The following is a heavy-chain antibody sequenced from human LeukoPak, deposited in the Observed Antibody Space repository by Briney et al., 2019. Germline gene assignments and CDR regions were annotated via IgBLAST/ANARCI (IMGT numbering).Heavy chain of an antibody. CDR1: GGSISSYY. Sequence: PSATLSLTCTVSGGSISSYYWSWLRQPPGKGLGWVGYIYYSGSTNYNPSLKSRVTISVDTSKNQFSLKLSSVTAADTAVYYCARTEYSSGWYYFDYWGQGTLVTVSS. V-gene: IGHV4-59*01. J-gene: IGHJ4*02. D-gene: IGHD6-19*01. CDR2: IYYSGST. CDR3: ARTEYSSGWYYFDY.